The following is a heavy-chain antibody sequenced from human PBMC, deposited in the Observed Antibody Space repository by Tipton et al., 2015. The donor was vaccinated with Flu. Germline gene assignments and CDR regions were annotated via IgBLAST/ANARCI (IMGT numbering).Heavy chain of an antibody. Sequence: GSLRLSCAASGFTVSSNYMSWVRQAPGKGLEWVSVIYSGGSTYYADSVKGRFTISRDNSKNTLYLQMNSLRAEDTAVYYCARVRDYYDSSGYTYYFDYWGQRTLVTVSS. CDR1: GFTVSSNY. D-gene: IGHD3-22*01. CDR2: IYSGGST. V-gene: IGHV3-66*02. J-gene: IGHJ4*02. CDR3: ARVRDYYDSSGYTYYFDY.